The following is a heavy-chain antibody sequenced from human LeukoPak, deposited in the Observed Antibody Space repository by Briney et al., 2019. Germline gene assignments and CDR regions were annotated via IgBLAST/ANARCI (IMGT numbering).Heavy chain of an antibody. CDR2: ISASNGNT. V-gene: IGHV1-18*01. D-gene: IGHD6-13*01. CDR3: ARYPLSYSSNWHYYFDY. Sequence: ASVKVSCKASGYTFTSYGVSWGRQAPGQGLEWMGWISASNGNTNYAQKLQGRVTMTTDTSTSTAYMELRSLRSDDTAVYYCARYPLSYSSNWHYYFDYWGQGTLLTVSS. J-gene: IGHJ4*02. CDR1: GYTFTSYG.